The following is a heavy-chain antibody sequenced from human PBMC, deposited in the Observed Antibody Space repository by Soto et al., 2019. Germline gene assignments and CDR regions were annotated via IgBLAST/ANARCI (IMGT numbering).Heavy chain of an antibody. D-gene: IGHD6-25*01. CDR3: VRETPVAAAVNKWDY. V-gene: IGHV3-11*06. J-gene: IGHJ4*02. CDR2: ISSGSTYK. CDR1: GFTFHDYF. Sequence: QVQLVESGGDLVKPGGSLRLSCAASGFTFHDYFMNWIRQVPGKGLEWVSYISSGSTYKKYADSVKGRFTISRDNAKKSLYLQMDSLRAEDTGIYYCVRETPVAAAVNKWDYWGQGTQVTVSS.